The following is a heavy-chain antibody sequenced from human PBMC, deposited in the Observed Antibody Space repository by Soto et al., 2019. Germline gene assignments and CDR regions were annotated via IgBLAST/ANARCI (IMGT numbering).Heavy chain of an antibody. CDR2: ISGSGGST. Sequence: GGSLRLSCATSGFTFGRFAMSWVRQAPGKGLEWVSGISGSGGSTYYADSVKGRSNISRDNSKDKLYLQINSLIAEDTAVYFCARDRYSGYDPDAFDVWGQGTVVTVSS. CDR3: ARDRYSGYDPDAFDV. J-gene: IGHJ3*01. D-gene: IGHD5-12*01. V-gene: IGHV3-23*01. CDR1: GFTFGRFA.